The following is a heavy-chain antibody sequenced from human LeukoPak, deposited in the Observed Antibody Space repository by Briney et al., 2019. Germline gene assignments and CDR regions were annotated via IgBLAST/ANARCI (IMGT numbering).Heavy chain of an antibody. J-gene: IGHJ3*02. Sequence: GGSLRLSCAASGFSFSNSWMTRVRQAPGKGLEWVANIKQDGSETYYVDSVKGRFIISRDNAKKSLYLQMNSLRAEDTAVYYCVKDRSGGDFFTDAFDMWGQRTMVTVGS. CDR3: VKDRSGGDFFTDAFDM. CDR2: IKQDGSET. CDR1: GFSFSNSW. V-gene: IGHV3-7*01. D-gene: IGHD2-21*02.